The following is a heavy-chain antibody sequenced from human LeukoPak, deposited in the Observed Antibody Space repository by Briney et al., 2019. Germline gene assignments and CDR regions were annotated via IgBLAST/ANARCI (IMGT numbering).Heavy chain of an antibody. CDR1: GLTVSSYS. D-gene: IGHD4-11*01. CDR3: ARWGNDYSQFDS. CDR2: VSGSGDNT. V-gene: IGHV3-23*01. J-gene: IGHJ4*02. Sequence: GGSLRLSCVASGLTVSSYSMNWVRQAPGKGLEWVSVVSGSGDNTNYADSVKGRFTISRDNSKNTLFLQMNSLRTEDTAVYFCARWGNDYSQFDSWGQGTLVTVS.